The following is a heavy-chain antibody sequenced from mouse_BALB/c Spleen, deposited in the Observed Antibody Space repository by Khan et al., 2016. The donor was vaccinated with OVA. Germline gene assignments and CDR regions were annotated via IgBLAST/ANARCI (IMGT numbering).Heavy chain of an antibody. CDR3: SSRLTGSFAY. V-gene: IGHV5-6*01. CDR1: GFTFSTYS. D-gene: IGHD4-1*01. J-gene: IGHJ3*01. Sequence: EVELVESGGDLVRPGGSLKLSCSASGFTFSTYSMSWVRQTPDKGLEWVATISSAGDYTFFPDSVKGRFTISRDNARNTLYLQMSSLRSEDTAMYYCSSRLTGSFAYWGQGTLVTVSA. CDR2: ISSAGDYT.